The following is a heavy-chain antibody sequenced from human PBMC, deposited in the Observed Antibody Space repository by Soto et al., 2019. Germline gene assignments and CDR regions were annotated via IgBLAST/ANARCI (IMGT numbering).Heavy chain of an antibody. D-gene: IGHD6-19*01. CDR3: ARVIGGWYYFDY. Sequence: ASVKVSCKASGYTFTSYGISWVRQAPGQGLEWMGWISAYNGNTNYAQKQQGRVTMTTDTSTSTAYIEMSSLRSEDTAVYYCARVIGGWYYFDYWGQGTLVTVAS. V-gene: IGHV1-18*01. CDR2: ISAYNGNT. CDR1: GYTFTSYG. J-gene: IGHJ4*02.